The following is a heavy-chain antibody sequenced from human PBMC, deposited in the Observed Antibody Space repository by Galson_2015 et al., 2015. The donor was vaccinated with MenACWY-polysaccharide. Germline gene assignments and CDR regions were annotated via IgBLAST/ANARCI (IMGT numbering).Heavy chain of an antibody. J-gene: IGHJ4*02. CDR1: GFIFRSHN. V-gene: IGHV3-48*03. CDR2: ISTSGNTM. D-gene: IGHD3-10*01. CDR3: ARGRYYYGSGSSYYFDY. Sequence: SLRLSCAASGFIFRSHNMNWVRQAPGKGLEWISYISTSGNTMYYADSVKGRFTISRDNAKNSLYLQMNSLRAEDTAVYYCARGRYYYGSGSSYYFDYWGQGTLVTVSS.